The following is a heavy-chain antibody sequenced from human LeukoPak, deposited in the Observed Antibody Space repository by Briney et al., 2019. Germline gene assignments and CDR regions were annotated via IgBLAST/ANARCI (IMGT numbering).Heavy chain of an antibody. D-gene: IGHD6-13*01. CDR2: IRQDGNTK. CDR3: ARSVPYGTTWYGRSDF. J-gene: IGHJ4*02. Sequence: GGSLRLSCAASGFTFSNFWMTWVRQAPGKGLEWVANIRQDGNTKHYLDSVKGRFTISRDNAMNSLYLQMNSLRAEDTAIYYCARSVPYGTTWYGRSDFWGQGTQVTVSS. V-gene: IGHV3-7*03. CDR1: GFTFSNFW.